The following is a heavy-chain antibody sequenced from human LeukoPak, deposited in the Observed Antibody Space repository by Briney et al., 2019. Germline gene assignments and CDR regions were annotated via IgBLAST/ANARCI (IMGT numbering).Heavy chain of an antibody. CDR2: IYHNGST. CDR1: VGSISRSNG. J-gene: IGHJ4*02. Sequence: KPSQTLALTCAVSVGSISRSNGWTWARQPPGNGLDWIGEIYHNGSTNYNPSLKSRVTISVDKSKNQFSLKLSSVTAADTAVYYCARQSGYSNGFDYWGQGTLVTVSS. CDR3: ARQSGYSNGFDY. V-gene: IGHV4-4*02. D-gene: IGHD5-18*01.